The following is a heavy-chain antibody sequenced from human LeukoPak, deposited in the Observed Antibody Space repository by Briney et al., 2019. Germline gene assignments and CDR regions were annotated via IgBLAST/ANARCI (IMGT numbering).Heavy chain of an antibody. CDR2: IYYSGST. V-gene: IGHV4-39*01. Sequence: PSETLSLTCTVSGGSISSSSYYWGWIRQPPGKGLEWIGSIYYSGSTYYNPSLKSRVTISVDTSKNQFSLKLSSVTAADTAVYYCARLRSGSLDDAFDIWGQGTMVTVSS. D-gene: IGHD1-26*01. CDR1: GGSISSSSYY. J-gene: IGHJ3*02. CDR3: ARLRSGSLDDAFDI.